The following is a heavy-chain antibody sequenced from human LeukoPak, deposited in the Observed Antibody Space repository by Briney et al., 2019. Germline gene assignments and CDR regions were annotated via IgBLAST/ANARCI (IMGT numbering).Heavy chain of an antibody. Sequence: SETLSLTCTVSGGSISSSSYYWGWIRQPPGKGLESIGSIYYSGSTYYNPSLKSRVTISVDTSKNQFSLKLSSVTAADTAVYYCASTALGYCSSTSCFTPHYFDYWGQGTLVTVSS. V-gene: IGHV4-39*01. CDR1: GGSISSSSYY. CDR2: IYYSGST. CDR3: ASTALGYCSSTSCFTPHYFDY. J-gene: IGHJ4*02. D-gene: IGHD2-2*01.